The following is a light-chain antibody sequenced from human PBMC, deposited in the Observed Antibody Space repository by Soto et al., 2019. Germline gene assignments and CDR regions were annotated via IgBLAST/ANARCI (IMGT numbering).Light chain of an antibody. Sequence: SYELTQPPSVSVAPGETARITCGGNNIGRKSVHWYHHNQCKAPVLVIYYDSDRPSAIPERFSGSNSGNTATLTISRVEAGDDADYYCQVWDSNSDHSVFGGGTKLTVL. CDR1: NIGRKS. CDR2: YDS. V-gene: IGLV3-21*01. CDR3: QVWDSNSDHSV. J-gene: IGLJ2*01.